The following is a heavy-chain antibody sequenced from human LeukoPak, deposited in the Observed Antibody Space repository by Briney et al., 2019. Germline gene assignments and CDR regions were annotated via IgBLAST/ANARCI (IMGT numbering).Heavy chain of an antibody. D-gene: IGHD6-19*01. CDR1: GDSISSYY. CDR3: ARGREPGIAVAGTGDFDY. J-gene: IGHJ4*02. Sequence: SETLSLTCTVSGDSISSYYWSWIRQPPGKGLEWIGYIYTSGGTNYIPSLKGRVTISVDTSKNQFSLKLSSVTAADTAVYYCARGREPGIAVAGTGDFDYWGQGTLVTVSS. V-gene: IGHV4-4*09. CDR2: IYTSGGT.